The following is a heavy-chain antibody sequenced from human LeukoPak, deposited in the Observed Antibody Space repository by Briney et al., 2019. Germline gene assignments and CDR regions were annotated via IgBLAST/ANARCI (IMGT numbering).Heavy chain of an antibody. Sequence: SETLSLTCAASGASISTGVYYWSWLRQHPGKGLEWIGYNTYYNPSLKSRVTISVDTSKSQFSLKLTSVTAADTAVYHCARAILTPSGFVWHFDLWGRGTLVTVSS. D-gene: IGHD3-3*01. V-gene: IGHV4-31*11. CDR3: ARAILTPSGFVWHFDL. CDR2: NT. J-gene: IGHJ2*01. CDR1: GASISTGVYY.